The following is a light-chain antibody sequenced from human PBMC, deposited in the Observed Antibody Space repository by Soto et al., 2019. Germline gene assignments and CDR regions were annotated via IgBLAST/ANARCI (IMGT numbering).Light chain of an antibody. CDR2: KAS. Sequence: DIQMTQSPSTLSASVGERVTITCRASQSISSWLAWYQQKPGKAPKLLIYKASSLESGFPSRFSGSGSGTEFTLTISSLQPDDFATYYCQQYNSYSQTFGQGTKVDIK. CDR3: QQYNSYSQT. V-gene: IGKV1-5*03. J-gene: IGKJ1*01. CDR1: QSISSW.